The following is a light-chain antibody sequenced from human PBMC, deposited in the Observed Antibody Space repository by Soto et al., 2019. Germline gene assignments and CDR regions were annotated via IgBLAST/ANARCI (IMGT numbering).Light chain of an antibody. V-gene: IGKV1-6*01. CDR1: QDIRNY. J-gene: IGKJ1*01. CDR2: GAS. Sequence: AIQVTQSPTSLSASVGDRVTITCRSSQDIRNYLGWYQQKPGKAPQLLIYGASSLQRGVSSRFSGCGFGTDFTLIISSLQPEDSATYYCLQDRSHFWTFGQGTKVEI. CDR3: LQDRSHFWT.